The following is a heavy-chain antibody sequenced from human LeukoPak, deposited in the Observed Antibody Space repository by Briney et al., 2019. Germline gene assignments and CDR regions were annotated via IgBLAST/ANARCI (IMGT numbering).Heavy chain of an antibody. CDR2: IRYDGSNK. V-gene: IGHV3-30*02. D-gene: IGHD3-22*01. CDR3: AKESESYDSSGSTFDY. CDR1: GFTFSSYG. J-gene: IGHJ4*02. Sequence: GSLRLSCAASGFTFSSYGMHWVRQAPGKGLEWVAFIRYDGSNKYYADSVKGRFTISRDNSKNTLYLQMNSLRVEDTAVYYCAKESESYDSSGSTFDYWGQGTLVTVSS.